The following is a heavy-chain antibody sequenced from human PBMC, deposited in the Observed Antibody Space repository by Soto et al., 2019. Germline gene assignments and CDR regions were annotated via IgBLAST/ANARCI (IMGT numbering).Heavy chain of an antibody. CDR2: IYYSGST. J-gene: IGHJ4*02. D-gene: IGHD3-22*01. V-gene: IGHV4-59*01. CDR3: ARGKYYYSSGYSAGNY. CDR1: GGSMSSYY. Sequence: QVQLQESGPGLVKPSETLSLTCTVSGGSMSSYYWNWIRQPPGKGLEWIGYIYYSGSTNYNPSLKSRVTISVDTSKKQFSLKLISVTAADTAVYYCARGKYYYSSGYSAGNYWGQGTLVIVSS.